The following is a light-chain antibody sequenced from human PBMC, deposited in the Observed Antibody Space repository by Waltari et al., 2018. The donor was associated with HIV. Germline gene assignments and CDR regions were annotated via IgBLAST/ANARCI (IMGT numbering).Light chain of an antibody. J-gene: IGLJ1*01. CDR3: ISYTTTNYYV. CDR1: SSDMSTYKR. Sequence: QSALTQPASVSGSPGQSITISCTDSSSDMSTYKRVSWYQQFPGKAPKLIIYEVGNRPSGVSNRFSGSKSGNTASLTISGLQAEDEADYYCISYTTTNYYVFGPGTWVTVL. CDR2: EVG. V-gene: IGLV2-14*01.